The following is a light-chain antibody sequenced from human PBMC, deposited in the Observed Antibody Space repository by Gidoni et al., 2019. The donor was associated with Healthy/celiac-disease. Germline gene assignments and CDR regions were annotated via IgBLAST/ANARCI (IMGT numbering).Light chain of an antibody. Sequence: DIHMTQSPSSLSASVGDRVTITCRASQRIISYLNWYQQKPGKAPKLLIYAASSLQSGVPSRFSGSGSGTDFTLPISSLQPPDFSTYYCQQRYSTPPYTFGQGTKLEIK. CDR3: QQRYSTPPYT. CDR1: QRIISY. CDR2: AAS. V-gene: IGKV1-39*01. J-gene: IGKJ2*01.